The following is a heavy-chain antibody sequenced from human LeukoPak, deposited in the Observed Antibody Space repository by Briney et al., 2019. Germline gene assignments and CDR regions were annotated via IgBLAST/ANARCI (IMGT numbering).Heavy chain of an antibody. CDR3: ARDHSSGYYGY. CDR2: IKQDGSEK. D-gene: IGHD3-22*01. Sequence: GGSLRLSCAASGFTFSSYWMSWVRQAPGRGLEWVANIKQDGSEKYYVDSVKGRFTISRDNAKNSLYLQMNSLRAEDTAVYYCARDHSSGYYGYWGQGTLVTVSS. J-gene: IGHJ4*02. V-gene: IGHV3-7*01. CDR1: GFTFSSYW.